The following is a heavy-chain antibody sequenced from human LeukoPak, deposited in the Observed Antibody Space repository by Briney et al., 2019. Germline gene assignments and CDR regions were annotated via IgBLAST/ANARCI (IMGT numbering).Heavy chain of an antibody. CDR2: IYYSGST. CDR3: ARDPGYCSSTSCYAGGYFQH. Sequence: SETLSLTCTVSGGSISSGDYYWSWIRQPPGKGLEWIGYIYYSGSTYYNPSLKSRVTISVDTSKNQFSLKLSSVTAADTAVHYCARDPGYCSSTSCYAGGYFQHWGQGTLVTVSS. V-gene: IGHV4-30-4*01. CDR1: GGSISSGDYY. D-gene: IGHD2-2*01. J-gene: IGHJ1*01.